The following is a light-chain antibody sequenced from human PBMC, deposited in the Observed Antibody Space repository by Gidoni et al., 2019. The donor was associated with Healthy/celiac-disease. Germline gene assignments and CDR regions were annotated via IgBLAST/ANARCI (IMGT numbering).Light chain of an antibody. J-gene: IGLJ1*01. CDR2: QDN. Sequence: SYHLTQPPSVSVSPGQTASITCSGDKLGHKYACWYQQKPGQSTVLLIYQDNKRPSGIPERFSGANSGKTATLTISGTQAMDEADYYCQAWDSSTGVFGTGTKVTVL. V-gene: IGLV3-1*01. CDR1: KLGHKY. CDR3: QAWDSSTGV.